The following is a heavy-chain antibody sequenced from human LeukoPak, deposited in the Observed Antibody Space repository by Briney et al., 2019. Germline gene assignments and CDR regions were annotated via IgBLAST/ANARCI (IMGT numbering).Heavy chain of an antibody. CDR2: ISSRSDYI. CDR3: ARDFSGFDY. D-gene: IGHD3-3*01. CDR1: GFTFSDYY. V-gene: IGHV3-11*05. Sequence: PGGSLRLSCAASGFTFSDYYMSWIRQAPGKGLEWVSCISSRSDYIHYADSVKGRFTISRDNAKNSLYLQLNDLRVEDTAVHYCARDFSGFDYWGQGTLVTVSS. J-gene: IGHJ4*02.